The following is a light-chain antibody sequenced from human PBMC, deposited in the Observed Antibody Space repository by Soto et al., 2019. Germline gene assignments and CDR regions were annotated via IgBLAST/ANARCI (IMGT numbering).Light chain of an antibody. J-gene: IGKJ2*01. CDR1: QSVSINY. Sequence: EIVLTQSPGTLSLSPGERATLSCRASQSVSINYLGWYQQTPGQAPRLLIYVTSSRATGIPDKFSGSGSGTDVTLTISRLEPEDFAVYYCQQYSGPLYTFGQGTKLEIK. CDR3: QQYSGPLYT. CDR2: VTS. V-gene: IGKV3-20*01.